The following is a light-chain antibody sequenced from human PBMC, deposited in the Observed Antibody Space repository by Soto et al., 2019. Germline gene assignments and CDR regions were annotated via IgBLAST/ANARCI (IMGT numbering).Light chain of an antibody. CDR1: QSISSY. J-gene: IGKJ4*01. CDR2: AAS. CDR3: QHSYRTPLT. Sequence: DIQMTQSPSSLAASVGDRVTITCRASQSISSYLNWYQQKPGKAPKHLIYAASSLQSGVPPRFSGSGPGTDFTLTISSLQPEECATYYCQHSYRTPLTFGGGTTVAIK. V-gene: IGKV1-39*01.